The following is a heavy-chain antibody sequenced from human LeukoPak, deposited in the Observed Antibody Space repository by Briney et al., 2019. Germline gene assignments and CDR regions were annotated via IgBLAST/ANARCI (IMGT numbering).Heavy chain of an antibody. CDR2: IWSDGTDT. CDR3: AKDAQRGFDFSNSLES. D-gene: IGHD4-11*01. J-gene: IGHJ4*02. Sequence: GGSLRLSCATSGFTFSHYGMHWVRQAPGKGLEWVAVIWSDGTDTYYGDSVKGRFTISRDNSKKTVYLQMNSLRVEDTAVYYCAKDAQRGFDFSNSLESWGQGTLVTVSS. V-gene: IGHV3-33*06. CDR1: GFTFSHYG.